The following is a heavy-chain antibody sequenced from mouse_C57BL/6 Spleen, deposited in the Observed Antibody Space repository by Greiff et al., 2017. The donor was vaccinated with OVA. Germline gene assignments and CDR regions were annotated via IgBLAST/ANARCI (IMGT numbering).Heavy chain of an antibody. CDR1: GYSITSGYD. V-gene: IGHV3-1*01. J-gene: IGHJ4*01. Sequence: EVQLQQSGPGMVKPSQSLSLTCTVTGYSITSGYDWHWIRHFPGNKLEWMGYISYSGSTNYNPSLKSRISITHDTSKNHFFLKLNSVTTEDTATYYCARATGAYAMDYWGQGTSVTVSS. D-gene: IGHD1-1*01. CDR2: ISYSGST. CDR3: ARATGAYAMDY.